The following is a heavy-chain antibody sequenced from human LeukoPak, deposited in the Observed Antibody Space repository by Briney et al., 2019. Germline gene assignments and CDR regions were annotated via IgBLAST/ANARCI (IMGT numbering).Heavy chain of an antibody. Sequence: SETLSLTCTVSGGSISSYYWSWIRQPAGKGLEWVGRIYTSGSTNYNPSLKSRVTMSVDTSKNQFSLKLSTVTAADTAVYYCAREPMVRGVLSYYYYGMDVWGQGTTVTVSS. V-gene: IGHV4-4*07. J-gene: IGHJ6*02. CDR1: GGSISSYY. CDR3: AREPMVRGVLSYYYYGMDV. CDR2: IYTSGST. D-gene: IGHD3-10*01.